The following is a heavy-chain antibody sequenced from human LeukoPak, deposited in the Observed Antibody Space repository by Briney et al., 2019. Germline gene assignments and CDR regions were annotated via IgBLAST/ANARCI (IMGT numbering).Heavy chain of an antibody. V-gene: IGHV4-59*01. D-gene: IGHD2-2*01. CDR3: AGGGYCSSSSCFAPLFDW. Sequence: PSETLSLTCTVSGGSISSYYWSWIRQSPGKGLEWIGYIYNSETTNYNPSLKSRVAMSLYTSRSQFSLRLRSVTAADTALYFCAGGGYCSSSSCFAPLFDWWGRGTLVTVSS. CDR1: GGSISSYY. CDR2: IYNSETT. J-gene: IGHJ4*02.